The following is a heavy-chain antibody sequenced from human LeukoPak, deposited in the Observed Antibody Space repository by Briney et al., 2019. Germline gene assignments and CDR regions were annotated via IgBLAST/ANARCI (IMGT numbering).Heavy chain of an antibody. CDR1: GGSISSYY. Sequence: SETLSLTCTVSGGSISSYYWSWIRQPPGKGLEWIGYIYYSGNTNYNPSLKSRVTISVDTSKNQFSLKLNSVTAADTAVYYCARADPISGTYSPFDYWGQGTLVTVSS. CDR3: ARADPISGTYSPFDY. CDR2: IYYSGNT. D-gene: IGHD1-26*01. V-gene: IGHV4-59*01. J-gene: IGHJ4*02.